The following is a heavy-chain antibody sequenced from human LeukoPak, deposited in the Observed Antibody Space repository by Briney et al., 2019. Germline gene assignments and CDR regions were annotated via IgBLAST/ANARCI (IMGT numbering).Heavy chain of an antibody. CDR1: GFTFDDYA. CDR3: AAYPGDSSSWYYFDY. Sequence: PGVSLRLSCAASGFTFDDYAMHWVRQAPGKGLEWVSGISWNSGSIGYADSVKGRFTISRDNAKNSLYLQMNSLRAEDTALYYCAAYPGDSSSWYYFDYWGQGTLVTVSS. J-gene: IGHJ4*02. V-gene: IGHV3-9*01. D-gene: IGHD6-13*01. CDR2: ISWNSGSI.